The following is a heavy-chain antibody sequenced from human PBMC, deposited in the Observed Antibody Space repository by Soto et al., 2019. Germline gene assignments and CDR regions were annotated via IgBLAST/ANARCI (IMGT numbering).Heavy chain of an antibody. CDR2: ISGSGGIT. Sequence: GESLRLSCAASGFTFSTYAMSWVRQAPGKGLEWVSGISGSGGITFYADSVKGRFTISRDNSKNTVYLQMNSLRAEDTAVYYCAKDSYSSSLNWFDPWGQGTLVTVSS. D-gene: IGHD6-13*01. V-gene: IGHV3-23*01. J-gene: IGHJ5*02. CDR3: AKDSYSSSLNWFDP. CDR1: GFTFSTYA.